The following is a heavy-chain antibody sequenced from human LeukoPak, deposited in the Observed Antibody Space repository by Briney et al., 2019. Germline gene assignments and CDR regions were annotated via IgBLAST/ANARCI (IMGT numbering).Heavy chain of an antibody. CDR1: GGSISAGSYY. D-gene: IGHD3-16*01. CDR3: ARVLWTEIGLGYAFDI. CDR2: IYYIGST. V-gene: IGHV4-39*07. Sequence: SETLSLTCTVSGGSISAGSYYWAWIRQSPGEGLEWIGTIYYIGSTYYNPSLKSRVTISVDTSKNQFSLKLSSVTAADTAVYYCARVLWTEIGLGYAFDIWGQGTMVTVSS. J-gene: IGHJ3*02.